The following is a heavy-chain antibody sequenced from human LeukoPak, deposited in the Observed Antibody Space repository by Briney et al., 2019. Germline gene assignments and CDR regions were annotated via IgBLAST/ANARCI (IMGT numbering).Heavy chain of an antibody. J-gene: IGHJ5*02. CDR2: IYTSGST. D-gene: IGHD3-3*01. V-gene: IGHV4-61*02. CDR1: GGSISSGSYY. CDR3: ARDPHAPTIFGVFDP. Sequence: SQTLSLTCTVSGGSISSGSYYWRWIRQPAGTGLEWIGRIYTSGSTNYNPSLKSRVTISVDTSKNQFSLKLSSVTAADTAVYYCARDPHAPTIFGVFDPWGQGTLVTVSS.